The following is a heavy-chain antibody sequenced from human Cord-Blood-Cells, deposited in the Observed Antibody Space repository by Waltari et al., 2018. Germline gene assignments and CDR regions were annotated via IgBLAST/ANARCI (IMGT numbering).Heavy chain of an antibody. D-gene: IGHD3-10*01. V-gene: IGHV1-3*01. J-gene: IGHJ3*02. CDR2: INAGNGNT. Sequence: QVQLVQSGAEVKKPGASVKVSCKASGYTFTSYAMHWVRQAPGQRLEWMGWINAGNGNTKYSQKFQGRVTITRDTSASTAYMEVSSLRSEDTAVYYCVRVDPQGVIINAFDIWGQGTMVTVSS. CDR3: VRVDPQGVIINAFDI. CDR1: GYTFTSYA.